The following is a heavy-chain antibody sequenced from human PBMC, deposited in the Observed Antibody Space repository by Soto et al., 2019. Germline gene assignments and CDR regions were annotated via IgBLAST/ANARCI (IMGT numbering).Heavy chain of an antibody. CDR2: SYYSGST. CDR1: GGSISIYY. V-gene: IGHV4-59*12. Sequence: SETLSLTCTVSGGSISIYYWSWIRQPPGKGLEWIGYSYYSGSTYYNPSLKSRVTISVDTSKNQFSLKLSSVTAADTAVYYCARGGRRSPVMDVWGQGTTVTVSS. CDR3: ARGGRRSPVMDV. J-gene: IGHJ6*02.